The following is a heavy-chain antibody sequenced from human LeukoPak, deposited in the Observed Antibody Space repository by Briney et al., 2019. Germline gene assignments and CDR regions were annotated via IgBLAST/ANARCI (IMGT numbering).Heavy chain of an antibody. CDR1: GGSISSSSYY. J-gene: IGHJ3*02. CDR3: ARQRSSLYYYDSRFAFDI. V-gene: IGHV4-39*01. D-gene: IGHD3-22*01. CDR2: IYYSGST. Sequence: PSETLSLTCTVSGGSISSSSYYWGWIRQPPGKGLEWIGSIYYSGSTYYNPSLKSRVTISVDTSKNQFSLKLSSVTAADAAVYYCARQRSSLYYYDSRFAFDIWGQGTMVTVSS.